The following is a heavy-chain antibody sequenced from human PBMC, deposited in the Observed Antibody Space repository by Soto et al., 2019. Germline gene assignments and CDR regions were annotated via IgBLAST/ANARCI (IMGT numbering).Heavy chain of an antibody. D-gene: IGHD3-3*01. CDR3: ARGGRITIFGVARRNTFDY. CDR2: INHSGST. J-gene: IGHJ4*02. CDR1: VGSFSGYY. Sequence: SETLSLTCSVYVGSFSGYYWSWIRQPPGKGLEWIGEINHSGSTNYNPSLKSRVTISVDTSKNQFSLKLSSVTAADTAVYYCARGGRITIFGVARRNTFDYWGQGTLVTVSS. V-gene: IGHV4-34*01.